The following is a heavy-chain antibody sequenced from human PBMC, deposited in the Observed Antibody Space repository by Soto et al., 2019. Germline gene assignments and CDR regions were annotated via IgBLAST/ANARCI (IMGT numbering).Heavy chain of an antibody. CDR2: IYYSGST. J-gene: IGHJ6*03. CDR1: GGSISSYY. CDR3: ARRVWYGQYYYYMDV. V-gene: IGHV4-59*08. Sequence: SETLSLTCTVSGGSISSYYWSWIQQPPGKGLEWIGYIYYSGSTNYNPSLKSRVTIPVDTSKNQFSLKLSSVTAADTAVYYCARRVWYGQYYYYMDVWGKGTTVTVSS. D-gene: IGHD2-15*01.